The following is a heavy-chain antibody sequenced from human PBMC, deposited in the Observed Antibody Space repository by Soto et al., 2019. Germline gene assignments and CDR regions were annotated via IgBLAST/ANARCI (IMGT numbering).Heavy chain of an antibody. V-gene: IGHV5-10-1*01. D-gene: IGHD2-15*01. Sequence: GESLKISCKGSGYSFTSYWISWVRQMPGKGLEWMGRIDPSDSYTNYSPSFQGHVTISADKSISTAYPQWSSLKASDTAMYYCARRGYCSGGSCYGHYYYYGMDVWGQGTTVTVSS. CDR1: GYSFTSYW. CDR2: IDPSDSYT. CDR3: ARRGYCSGGSCYGHYYYYGMDV. J-gene: IGHJ6*02.